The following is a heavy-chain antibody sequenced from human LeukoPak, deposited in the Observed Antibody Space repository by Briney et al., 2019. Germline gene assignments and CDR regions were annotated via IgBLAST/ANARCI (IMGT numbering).Heavy chain of an antibody. CDR2: IYPGDSYT. V-gene: IGHV5-51*01. CDR3: ARLIYFYDSSGYYGGNAFDI. D-gene: IGHD3-22*01. J-gene: IGHJ3*02. CDR1: GYRFTSYW. Sequence: GESLEISFKGSGYRFTSYWIGWVRQSPGKGLGWIVIIYPGDSYTRYSTSCQGQVTISADKSINTADLQWSSLKASDTAIYYCARLIYFYDSSGYYGGNAFDIWGQGTMVTVSS.